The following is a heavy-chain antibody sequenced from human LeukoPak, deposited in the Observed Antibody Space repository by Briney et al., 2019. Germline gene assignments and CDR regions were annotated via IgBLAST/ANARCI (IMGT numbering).Heavy chain of an antibody. CDR1: GYTFTSYH. CDR3: ARARSTYSSSRLDY. D-gene: IGHD6-6*01. J-gene: IGHJ4*02. V-gene: IGHV1-18*01. CDR2: ISGYNGNT. Sequence: ASVKVSCKASGYTFTSYHITWVRQAPGQGLEWMGWISGYNGNTNYAQKFQGRVSMTTDTSTSTAYMELRSLRSDDTAVYYCARARSTYSSSRLDYWGQGTLVTVSS.